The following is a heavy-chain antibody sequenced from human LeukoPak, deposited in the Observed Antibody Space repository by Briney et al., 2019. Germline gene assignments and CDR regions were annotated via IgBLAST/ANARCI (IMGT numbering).Heavy chain of an antibody. CDR3: ARGILTGYYVYYYYYYMDV. D-gene: IGHD3-9*01. V-gene: IGHV1-2*02. Sequence: GASVTVSCKASGYTFTGYYMHWVRQAPGQGLEWMGWVNPNSGGTNYAQKFQGRVTITRNTSISTVYMELSSLRSEDTAVYYCARGILTGYYVYYYYYYMDVWGKGTTVTVSS. CDR1: GYTFTGYY. J-gene: IGHJ6*03. CDR2: VNPNSGGT.